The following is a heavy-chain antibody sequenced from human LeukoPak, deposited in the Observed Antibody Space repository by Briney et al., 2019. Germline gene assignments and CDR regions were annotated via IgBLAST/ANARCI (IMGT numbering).Heavy chain of an antibody. CDR3: ARGCTGAVWITYYYYYYMDV. Sequence: PSETLSLTCSVSGGSISRYYWSWILQPAGKGLEGMGRVYSRGSTSYNPSLKSRVTMSVNASKDLISLNLSSVTAADTAVYYCARGCTGAVWITYYYYYYMDVWGKGTTVTVSS. D-gene: IGHD2-8*02. V-gene: IGHV4-4*07. CDR2: VYSRGST. J-gene: IGHJ6*03. CDR1: GGSISRYY.